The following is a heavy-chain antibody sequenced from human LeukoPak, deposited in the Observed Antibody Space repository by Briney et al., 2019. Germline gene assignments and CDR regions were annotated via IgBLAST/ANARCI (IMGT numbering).Heavy chain of an antibody. J-gene: IGHJ4*02. V-gene: IGHV3-7*01. CDR3: ARNPPGPAAGDY. CDR2: IKQDGSEK. CDR1: GFTFSSYW. Sequence: GGSLRLSCAASGFTFSSYWMSWVRQAPGKGLEWVAKIKQDGSEKYYVASVKGRFTISRDNAKNSLYLQMNSLRAEDTAVYYCARNPPGPAAGDYWGQGTLVTVSS. D-gene: IGHD6-13*01.